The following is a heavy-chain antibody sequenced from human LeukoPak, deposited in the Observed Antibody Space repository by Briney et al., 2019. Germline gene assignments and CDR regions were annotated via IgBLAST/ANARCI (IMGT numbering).Heavy chain of an antibody. CDR2: ISHSGST. CDR1: GYSISSGYY. D-gene: IGHD3-22*01. Sequence: PSETLSLTCTVFGYSISSGYYWGWIRQPPGKGLEWIGSISHSGSTYYKPSLKSRVTISVDTSKNQFSLKLSSVTAADTAVYYCARATYYYDSSGYYYYYYFMDVWGKGTTVTVSS. V-gene: IGHV4-38-2*02. CDR3: ARATYYYDSSGYYYYYYFMDV. J-gene: IGHJ6*03.